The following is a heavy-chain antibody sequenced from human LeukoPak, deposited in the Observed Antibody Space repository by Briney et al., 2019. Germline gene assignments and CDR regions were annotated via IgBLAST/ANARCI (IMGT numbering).Heavy chain of an antibody. Sequence: SETLSLTCAVYGGSFSGYYWSWLRQPPGKGLEWIGEINHSGSTNYNPSLKSRVTISVDTSKNQFSLKLSSVTAADTAVYYCARDEKGSSRWFDPWGQGTLVTVSS. CDR2: INHSGST. J-gene: IGHJ5*02. CDR3: ARDEKGSSRWFDP. D-gene: IGHD6-6*01. CDR1: GGSFSGYY. V-gene: IGHV4-34*01.